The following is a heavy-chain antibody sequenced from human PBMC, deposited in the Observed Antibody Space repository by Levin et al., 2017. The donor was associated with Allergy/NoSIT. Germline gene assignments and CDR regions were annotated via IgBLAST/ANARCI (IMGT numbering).Heavy chain of an antibody. Sequence: SETLSLTCTVSGGSISSSSYYWGWIRQPPGKGLEWIGSIYYSGSTYYNPSLKSRVTISVDTSKNQFSLKLSSVTAADTAVYYCARDPYYDFWSGHGFDYWGQGTLVTVSS. CDR2: IYYSGST. V-gene: IGHV4-39*07. D-gene: IGHD3-3*01. J-gene: IGHJ4*02. CDR3: ARDPYYDFWSGHGFDY. CDR1: GGSISSSSYY.